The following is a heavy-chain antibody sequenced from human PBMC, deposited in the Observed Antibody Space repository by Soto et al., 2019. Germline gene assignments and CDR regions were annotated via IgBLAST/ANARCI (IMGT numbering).Heavy chain of an antibody. D-gene: IGHD6-6*01. CDR2: ISSSSNTI. Sequence: PGGSLRLSCAPSGFTLPGYSMNWVRQAPGKGLEWVSYISSSSNTICYADSVKGRFTISRDNAKNLLYLQMNSLRVEDTAVYYCARSSTFFDYWGQGIPVTVSS. V-gene: IGHV3-48*01. CDR1: GFTLPGYS. J-gene: IGHJ4*02. CDR3: ARSSTFFDY.